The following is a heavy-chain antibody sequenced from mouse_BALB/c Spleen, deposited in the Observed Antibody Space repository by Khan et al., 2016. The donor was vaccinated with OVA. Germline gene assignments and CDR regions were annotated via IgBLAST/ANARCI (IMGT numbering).Heavy chain of an antibody. CDR3: ATSYFYGYDFDY. CDR1: GFTFSSYG. J-gene: IGHJ2*01. Sequence: EVELVESGGGLVQPGGSRKLSCAASGFTFSSYGMHWVRQAPEKGLEWVAYISGDSNTIYYADTVKGRFTISRDNPKNTLFLQMTSLMSEDTARYYCATSYFYGYDFDYWGPGTTLTVAS. CDR2: ISGDSNTI. V-gene: IGHV5-17*02. D-gene: IGHD1-1*01.